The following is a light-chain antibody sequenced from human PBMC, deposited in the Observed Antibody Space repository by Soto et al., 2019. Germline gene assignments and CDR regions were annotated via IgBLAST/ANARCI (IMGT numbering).Light chain of an antibody. CDR2: GNT. J-gene: IGLJ2*01. V-gene: IGLV1-40*01. Sequence: QSVLTQPPSVSGAPGQRVTISCTGSSSNIGAHYDVHWYQQLPGAAPKLLIYGNTNRPSGVPDRFSASKSGTSASLAITGLQAEDESDYYCQSYDSSLSQVVFGGGTQLTVL. CDR3: QSYDSSLSQVV. CDR1: SSNIGAHYD.